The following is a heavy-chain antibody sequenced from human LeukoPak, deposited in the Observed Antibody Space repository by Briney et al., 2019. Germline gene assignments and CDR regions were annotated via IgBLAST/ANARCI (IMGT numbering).Heavy chain of an antibody. CDR2: ISGSGGST. J-gene: IGHJ4*02. V-gene: IGHV3-23*01. CDR1: GFTFSSYA. D-gene: IGHD4-11*01. Sequence: GGSLRLSCAASGFTFSSYAMSWVRQAPGKGLEWVSAISGSGGSTYYADSVKGRFTISRDNSKNTLYLQMNSLRAEDTAVYYCARFLKWGYSKGFDYWGQGTLVTVSS. CDR3: ARFLKWGYSKGFDY.